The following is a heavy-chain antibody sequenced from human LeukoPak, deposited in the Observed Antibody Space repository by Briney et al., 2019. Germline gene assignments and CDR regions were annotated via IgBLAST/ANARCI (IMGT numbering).Heavy chain of an antibody. V-gene: IGHV3-53*01. Sequence: PGGSLRLSCAASGFTFSSYWMSWVRQAPGKGLEWVSVIYRGGSTYYADSVKGRFTISRDNSKNTLFLQMNSLRVEDTAVYYCARDPRESSLYAFDIWGQGTMVTVSS. CDR1: GFTFSSYW. CDR3: ARDPRESSLYAFDI. J-gene: IGHJ3*02. CDR2: IYRGGST. D-gene: IGHD2-15*01.